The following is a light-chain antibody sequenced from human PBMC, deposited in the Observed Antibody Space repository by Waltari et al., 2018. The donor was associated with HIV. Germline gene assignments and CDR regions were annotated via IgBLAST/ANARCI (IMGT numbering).Light chain of an antibody. CDR3: CSYVGWSTILYV. J-gene: IGLJ1*01. Sequence: QSALTQPASVSGSPGQSITISCTGTSSDVGSYNLVSWYQQHPGKAPKLMIYEVSKRPSGVSNRFSGSKSGNTASLTISGLQAEDEADYYCCSYVGWSTILYVFGTGTKVTVI. CDR2: EVS. V-gene: IGLV2-23*02. CDR1: SSDVGSYNL.